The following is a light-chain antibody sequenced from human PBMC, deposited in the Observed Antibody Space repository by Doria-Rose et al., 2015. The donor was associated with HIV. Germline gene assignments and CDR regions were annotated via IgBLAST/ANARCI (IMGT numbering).Light chain of an antibody. V-gene: IGKV3-15*01. CDR2: GAS. CDR3: HQYNNWPT. CDR1: QSVSTD. Sequence: EIVLTQSPETLSVSPGESGTLSCRASQSVSTDLAWYQHKPGQAPRLLIWGASTRATGIPARFSGSGSGAEFTLAISSLQSEDFAIYFCHQYNNWPTFGQGTRLDIK. J-gene: IGKJ5*01.